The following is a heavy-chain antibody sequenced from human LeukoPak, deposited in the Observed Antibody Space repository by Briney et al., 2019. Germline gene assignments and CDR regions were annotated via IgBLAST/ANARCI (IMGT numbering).Heavy chain of an antibody. CDR3: AKDDDWGRFNH. CDR2: ISPRGDIT. CDR1: GFSFRSHG. Sequence: PGGSLRLSCAASGFSFRSHGMNWVRQAPGKGLEWVSGISPRGDITYYKDSVRGRFTISRDNFKNTVSLQLNRLRAEDTAMYYCAKDDDWGRFNHWGQGTLVTVSS. D-gene: IGHD3-16*01. J-gene: IGHJ1*01. V-gene: IGHV3-23*01.